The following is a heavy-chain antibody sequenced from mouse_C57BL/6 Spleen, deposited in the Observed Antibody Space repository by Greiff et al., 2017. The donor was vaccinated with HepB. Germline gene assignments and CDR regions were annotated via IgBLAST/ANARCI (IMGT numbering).Heavy chain of an antibody. CDR1: GYTFTDYY. V-gene: IGHV1-76*01. J-gene: IGHJ4*01. CDR3: ARDYRDAMDY. D-gene: IGHD2-14*01. CDR2: IYPGSGNT. Sequence: VKLMESGAELVRPGASVKLSCKASGYTFTDYYINWVKQRPGQGLEWIARIYPGSGNTYYNEKFKGKATLTAEKSSSTAYMQLSSLTSEDSAVYFCARDYRDAMDYWGQGTSVTVSS.